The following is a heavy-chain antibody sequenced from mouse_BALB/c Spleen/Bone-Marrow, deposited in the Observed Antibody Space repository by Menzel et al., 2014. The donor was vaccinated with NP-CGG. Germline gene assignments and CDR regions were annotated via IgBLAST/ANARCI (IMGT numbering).Heavy chain of an antibody. V-gene: IGHV2-9*02. Sequence: QVQLKQSGPGLVAPSQNLSITCTVSGFSLTSYGVHWVRQPPGKGLEWLGVIWAGGSTIYNSALMSRLSISKDNSKSQVFLKMNSLQTDDTALYYCARDKGGSSRALDYWGQGTPVTVSS. J-gene: IGHJ4*01. CDR3: ARDKGGSSRALDY. CDR1: GFSLTSYG. CDR2: IWAGGST. D-gene: IGHD1-1*02.